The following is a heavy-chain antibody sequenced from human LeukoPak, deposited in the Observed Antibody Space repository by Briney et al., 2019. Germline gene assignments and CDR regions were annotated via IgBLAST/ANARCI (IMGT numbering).Heavy chain of an antibody. Sequence: ASVKVSCKASGYTFTSHAMHCVRQAPGQRLEWMGWINAGNGNTKYSQKFQGRVTITRDTSASTAYMELSSLRSEDTAVYYCARDGDVDTAMVRNWFDPWGQGTLVTVSS. CDR3: ARDGDVDTAMVRNWFDP. CDR1: GYTFTSHA. J-gene: IGHJ5*02. D-gene: IGHD5-18*01. V-gene: IGHV1-3*01. CDR2: INAGNGNT.